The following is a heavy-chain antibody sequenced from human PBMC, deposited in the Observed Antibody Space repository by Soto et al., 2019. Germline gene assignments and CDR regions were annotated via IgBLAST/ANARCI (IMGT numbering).Heavy chain of an antibody. Sequence: SVKVSCKASGFTFTSSAMQWVRQARGQRLEWIGWIVVGSGNTNYAQKLQGRVTMTTDTSTSTAYMELRSLRSDDTAVYYCARSSSGWYDNWFDPWGQGTLVTVSS. D-gene: IGHD6-19*01. CDR1: GFTFTSSA. CDR2: IVVGSGNT. J-gene: IGHJ5*02. CDR3: ARSSSGWYDNWFDP. V-gene: IGHV1-58*02.